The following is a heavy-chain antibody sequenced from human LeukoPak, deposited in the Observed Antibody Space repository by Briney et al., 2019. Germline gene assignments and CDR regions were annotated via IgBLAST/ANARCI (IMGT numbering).Heavy chain of an antibody. CDR3: ARNPAHFDY. J-gene: IGHJ4*02. CDR1: GASFSGYY. CDR2: INHSGST. Sequence: SETLSLTCAVYGASFSGYYWSWIRQPPGMGLEWIGEINHSGSTNYNPSLKSRVTISVDTSKNQFSLKLSSVTAADTAVYYCARNPAHFDYWGQGTLVTVSS. V-gene: IGHV4-34*01.